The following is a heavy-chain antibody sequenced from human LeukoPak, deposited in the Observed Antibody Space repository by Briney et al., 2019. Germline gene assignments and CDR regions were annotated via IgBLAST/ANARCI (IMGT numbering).Heavy chain of an antibody. D-gene: IGHD3-22*01. CDR1: GGSISSSSYY. CDR3: ARASYSYDISGWVPFDY. Sequence: SETLSLTCTVSGGSISSSSYYWGWIRQPPGKGLEWIGSIYYSGSTYYNPSLKSRVTISIDTSENQFSLRLSSVTAADTAVYYCARASYSYDISGWVPFDYWGQGTLVTVSS. V-gene: IGHV4-39*07. J-gene: IGHJ4*02. CDR2: IYYSGST.